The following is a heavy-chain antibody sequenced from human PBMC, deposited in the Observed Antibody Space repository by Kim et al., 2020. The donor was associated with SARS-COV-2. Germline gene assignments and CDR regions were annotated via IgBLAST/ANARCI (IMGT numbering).Heavy chain of an antibody. D-gene: IGHD5-12*01. CDR3: ATAGVSTAAFDI. CDR1: GFIFTGYY. CDR2: IHPNSGGT. Sequence: ASVKVSCKASGFIFTGYYMHWVRQAPGQGLEWMGRIHPNSGGTNFAQKFQGRVTMTRDTSISTAYMELSRLRSDDTAMYYCATAGVSTAAFDIWGQGTMVTVSS. V-gene: IGHV1-2*06. J-gene: IGHJ3*02.